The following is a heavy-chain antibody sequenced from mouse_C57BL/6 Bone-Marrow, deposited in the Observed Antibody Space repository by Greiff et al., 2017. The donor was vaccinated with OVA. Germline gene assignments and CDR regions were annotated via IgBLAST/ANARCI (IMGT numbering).Heavy chain of an antibody. V-gene: IGHV1-52*01. D-gene: IGHD2-3*01. CDR1: GYTFTSYW. Sequence: QVQPQQSGAELVRPGSSVKLSCKASGYTFTSYWMPWVKPRPIQGLEWIGNIDPSDRETQYNQKFKDKATLTVDKSSSTAYMQLSSLTSEDSAVYYCARSDDGYYRFAYWGQGTLVTVSA. J-gene: IGHJ3*01. CDR2: IDPSDRET. CDR3: ARSDDGYYRFAY.